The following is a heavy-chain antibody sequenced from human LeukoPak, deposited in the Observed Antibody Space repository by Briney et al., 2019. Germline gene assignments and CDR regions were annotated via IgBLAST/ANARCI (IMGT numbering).Heavy chain of an antibody. CDR1: GLNLRSFG. CDR3: ARGYHYHYDY. V-gene: IGHV3-30*03. CDR2: ISYDGRDK. Sequence: GGSLRLSCAASGLNLRSFGMHWVRQAPGKGLEWLAVISYDGRDKDYADSVKGRFTLSRDNSKNTVSLQMDGLRAEDTAVYYCARGYHYHYDYWGRGTLVTVSS. D-gene: IGHD1-14*01. J-gene: IGHJ4*02.